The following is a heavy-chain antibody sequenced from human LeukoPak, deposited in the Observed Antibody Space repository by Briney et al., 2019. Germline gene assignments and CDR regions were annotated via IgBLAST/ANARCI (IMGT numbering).Heavy chain of an antibody. Sequence: PGGSLRLSCAASGFTFSTYDMIWVRQAQGKGLEWVSGISGSGGTTYYADSVKGRFTNSRDNSKDTLYLQMNSLRAEDTAVYYCAKSRSGSANWALQIFDNWGQGTLVTVSS. CDR2: ISGSGGTT. CDR3: AKSRSGSANWALQIFDN. V-gene: IGHV3-23*01. J-gene: IGHJ4*02. D-gene: IGHD1-1*01. CDR1: GFTFSTYD.